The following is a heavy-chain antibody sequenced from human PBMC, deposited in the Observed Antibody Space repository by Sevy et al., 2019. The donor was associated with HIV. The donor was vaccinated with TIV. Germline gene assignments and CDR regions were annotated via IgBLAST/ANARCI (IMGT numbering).Heavy chain of an antibody. CDR3: ARARYNYGSFYFDY. CDR2: ISSGGTII. J-gene: IGHJ4*01. Sequence: GGSLRLSCAASGFTFSDSYMTWFRQAPGKGLEWVSYISSGGTIIYYADSVKGRFTISRDNAKNSLYLQMNSLRAEDTAVYYCARARYNYGSFYFDYWGHGTLVTVS. D-gene: IGHD5-18*01. CDR1: GFTFSDSY. V-gene: IGHV3-11*01.